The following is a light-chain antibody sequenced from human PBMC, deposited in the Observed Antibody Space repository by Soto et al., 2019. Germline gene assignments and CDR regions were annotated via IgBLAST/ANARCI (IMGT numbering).Light chain of an antibody. Sequence: QPVLTQSPSASASLGASVNLTCTLSSGHSSNAITWHQQQPEKGPRFLMKVDSDGSHIKGDGIPDRFSASTSGAERYLTISSLQSEDEADYYCQTWGTGIRVFGGGTKVTVL. CDR1: SGHSSNA. J-gene: IGLJ3*02. V-gene: IGLV4-69*01. CDR2: VDSDGSH. CDR3: QTWGTGIRV.